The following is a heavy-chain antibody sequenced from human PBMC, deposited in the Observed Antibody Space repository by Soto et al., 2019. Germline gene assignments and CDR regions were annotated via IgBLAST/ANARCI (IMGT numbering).Heavy chain of an antibody. CDR2: ISSSSSTI. CDR3: AASWGLLRPPFDP. D-gene: IGHD1-26*01. J-gene: IGHJ5*02. CDR1: GFTFSSYS. Sequence: GGSLRLSCAASGFTFSSYSMNWVRQAPGKGLEWVSYISSSSSTIYYADSVKGRFTISRDNAKNSLYLQMNSLRAEDTAVYYCAASWGLLRPPFDPWGQGTLVTVSS. V-gene: IGHV3-48*01.